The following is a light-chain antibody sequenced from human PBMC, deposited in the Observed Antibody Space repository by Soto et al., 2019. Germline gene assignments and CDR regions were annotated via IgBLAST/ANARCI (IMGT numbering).Light chain of an antibody. CDR3: QQYGSSPIT. CDR2: HTS. Sequence: EIVLTQYPGVLSLSPGERYTRSGMASESVNIMYLGWYQQKPGQAPRLLIFHTSLRPTGITDRFSGSGSGTDFTLTISRLEPEDFAVYYCQQYGSSPITVGQGTRLEIK. V-gene: IGKV3-20*01. CDR1: ESVNIMY. J-gene: IGKJ5*01.